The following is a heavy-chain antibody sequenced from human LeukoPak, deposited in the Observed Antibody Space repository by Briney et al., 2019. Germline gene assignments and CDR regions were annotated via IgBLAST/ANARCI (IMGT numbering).Heavy chain of an antibody. D-gene: IGHD1-26*01. CDR3: ARGKVGATPDDY. CDR2: INHSGST. J-gene: IGHJ4*02. Sequence: SETLSLTCAVYGGSFSGYYWSWIRQPPGKGLEWIGEINHSGSTNYNPSLQSRVTISVDTSKNQFSLKLSSVTAADTAVYYCARGKVGATPDDYWGQGTLVTVSS. V-gene: IGHV4-34*01. CDR1: GGSFSGYY.